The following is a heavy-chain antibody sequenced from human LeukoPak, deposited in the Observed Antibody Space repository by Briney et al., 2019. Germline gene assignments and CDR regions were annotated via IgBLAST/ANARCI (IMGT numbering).Heavy chain of an antibody. V-gene: IGHV4-4*07. CDR2: IYTGGNT. CDR1: GGSISSYY. D-gene: IGHD6-19*01. CDR3: ARGSSSGWSRENYLDY. J-gene: IGHJ4*02. Sequence: PSETLSLTCTVSGGSISSYYWSWIRQPAGKGLEWTGRIYTGGNTNYNPSLKSRVTLSVDKSKNQFSLKMSSVTAADTAVYFCARGSSSGWSRENYLDYWGQGTLVTVSS.